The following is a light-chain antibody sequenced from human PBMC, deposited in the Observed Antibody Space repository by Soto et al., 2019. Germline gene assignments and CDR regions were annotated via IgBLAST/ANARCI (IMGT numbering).Light chain of an antibody. CDR3: QQDNAAVT. J-gene: IGKJ1*01. V-gene: IGKV3-20*01. CDR1: QSLTNNY. CDR2: GAS. Sequence: EIVLTQSPGTLSLSPGERATLSCRASQSLTNNYFAWYQQKPGRALRLLIDGASTRVTGIPDRFSGSGSGTDFTLTISRQEAEDAADYCWQQDNAAVTFGQGTKVDIK.